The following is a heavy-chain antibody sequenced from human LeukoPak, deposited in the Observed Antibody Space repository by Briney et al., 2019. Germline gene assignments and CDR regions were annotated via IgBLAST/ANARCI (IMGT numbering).Heavy chain of an antibody. V-gene: IGHV1-46*01. CDR2: INPSGGST. CDR3: ARGGYSGYDPQPYYYYGMDV. J-gene: IGHJ6*02. Sequence: GASVKVSCKASGYTFTSYYMHWVRQAPGQGLEWMGIINPSGGSTSYAQKFQGRVTMTRDTSTSTVYMELSSLRSEDTAVYYCARGGYSGYDPQPYYYYGMDVWGQGTTVTVSS. CDR1: GYTFTSYY. D-gene: IGHD5-12*01.